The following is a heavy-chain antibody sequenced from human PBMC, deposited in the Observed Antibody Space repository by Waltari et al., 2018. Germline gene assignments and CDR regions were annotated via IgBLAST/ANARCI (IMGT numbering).Heavy chain of an antibody. J-gene: IGHJ2*01. CDR1: GLTASTPY. CDR3: ARDVTGYYYFDL. Sequence: EVQLVESGGGLIQPGGSRRLSCEASGLTASTPYRTWVRQAPGKGLEWVSVISRDGTHYADSVKGRFTISRDNSKNTVYLQMNTLRAEDTALYYCARDVTGYYYFDLWGRGTLVTVSS. V-gene: IGHV3-53*01. D-gene: IGHD3-16*01. CDR2: ISRDGT.